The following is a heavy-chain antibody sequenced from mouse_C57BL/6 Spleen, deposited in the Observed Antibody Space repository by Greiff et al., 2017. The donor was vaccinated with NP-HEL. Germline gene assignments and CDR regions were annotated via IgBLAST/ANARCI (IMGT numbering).Heavy chain of an antibody. CDR1: GYTFTRYT. D-gene: IGHD1-1*01. Sequence: VQLQQSGAELARPGVSVKMSCKASGYTFTRYTLPWVKQRPGPGLEWIGYINPSSGYTKYNQKFKDKATLTADKSSSTAYMQLSSLTSEDSAVYYCARSSITTVVALDWGQGTTLTVSS. J-gene: IGHJ2*01. V-gene: IGHV1-4*01. CDR3: ARSSITTVVALD. CDR2: INPSSGYT.